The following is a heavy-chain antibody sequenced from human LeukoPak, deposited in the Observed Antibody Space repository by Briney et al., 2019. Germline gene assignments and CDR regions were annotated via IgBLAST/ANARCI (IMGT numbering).Heavy chain of an antibody. CDR2: ISSSGSTI. D-gene: IGHD3-16*02. Sequence: LSLTCTVSGGSISSGGYYWSWIRQAPGKGLEWVSYISSSGSTIYYADSVKGRFTISRDNAKNSLYLQMNSLRAEDTAVYYCARVAIPFYDYVWGSYRYTEHSGYWGQGTLVTVSS. CDR3: ARVAIPFYDYVWGSYRYTEHSGY. CDR1: GGSISSGGYY. V-gene: IGHV3-11*01. J-gene: IGHJ4*02.